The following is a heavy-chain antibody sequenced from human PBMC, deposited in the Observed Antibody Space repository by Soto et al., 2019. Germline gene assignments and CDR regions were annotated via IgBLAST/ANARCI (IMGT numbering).Heavy chain of an antibody. J-gene: IGHJ4*02. CDR2: IIPIFGTA. V-gene: IGHV1-69*13. CDR1: GGTFSSYA. Sequence: ASVKVSCKASGGTFSSYAISWVRQAPGQGLEWMGGIIPIFGTANYAQKFQGRVTITADESTSTAYMELSSLRSEDTAVYYCARSRQLALGLFVYWGQGTLVTVSS. D-gene: IGHD6-6*01. CDR3: ARSRQLALGLFVY.